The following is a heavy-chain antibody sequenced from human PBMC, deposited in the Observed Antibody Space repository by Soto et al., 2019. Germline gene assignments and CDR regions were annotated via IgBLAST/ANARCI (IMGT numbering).Heavy chain of an antibody. D-gene: IGHD3-10*01. CDR1: GGSISSGGYY. J-gene: IGHJ4*02. V-gene: IGHV4-31*03. CDR2: IYYSGST. CDR3: ARGRSGRHGYFDY. Sequence: QVQLQESGPGLVKPSQTLSLTCTVSGGSISSGGYYWSWLRQHPGKGLEWIGYIYYSGSTYYNPSLKSRVTISVDTSKHQFSLKLSSVTAADTAVYYCARGRSGRHGYFDYWGQGTLVTVSS.